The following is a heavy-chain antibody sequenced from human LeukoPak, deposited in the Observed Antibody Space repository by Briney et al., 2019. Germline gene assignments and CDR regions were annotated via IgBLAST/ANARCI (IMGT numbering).Heavy chain of an antibody. J-gene: IGHJ3*02. CDR3: ASGNSHAFDI. V-gene: IGHV3-74*01. CDR1: GFTFSNAW. CDR2: IDLAGEYT. Sequence: GGSLRLSCAASGFTFSNAWLHWVRQAPGKGLVWVSRIDLAGEYTTYADSVKGRFTISRDNAKNTLYLQMNSLRAEDTAVYYCASGNSHAFDIWGQGTMVTVSS.